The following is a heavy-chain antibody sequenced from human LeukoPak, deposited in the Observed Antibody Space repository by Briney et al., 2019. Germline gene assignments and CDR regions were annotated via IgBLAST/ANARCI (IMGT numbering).Heavy chain of an antibody. D-gene: IGHD6-13*01. J-gene: IGHJ4*02. CDR2: VSYEGKSQ. V-gene: IGHV3-30*18. CDR3: AKEGTAQISTWYDY. Sequence: GGSLRLSCATSGFTFSNYGMHWVRQAPGKGLEWVAAVSYEGKSQYYADSVRGRFTISSDNSKNTLYLQMNSLRGEDAAVYYCAKEGTAQISTWYDYWGQGTLVTVSS. CDR1: GFTFSNYG.